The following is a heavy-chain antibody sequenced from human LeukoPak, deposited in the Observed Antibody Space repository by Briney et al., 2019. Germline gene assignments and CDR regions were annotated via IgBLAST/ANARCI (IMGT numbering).Heavy chain of an antibody. Sequence: PGGSLRLSCAASGFTFSSYAMSWVRQAPGKGLEWVPAISGSGGSTYYADSVKGRFTISRDNSKNTLYLQMNSLGDEDTAVYYCARGPAAAIDYWGQGTLVTVSS. CDR3: ARGPAAAIDY. J-gene: IGHJ4*02. CDR1: GFTFSSYA. D-gene: IGHD2-2*01. CDR2: ISGSGGST. V-gene: IGHV3-23*01.